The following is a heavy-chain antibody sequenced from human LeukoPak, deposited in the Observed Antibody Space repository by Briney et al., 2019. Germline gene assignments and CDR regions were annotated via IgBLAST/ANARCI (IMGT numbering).Heavy chain of an antibody. J-gene: IGHJ5*02. CDR1: GGSISSGGDY. CDR3: AKGEVPAATWFDP. D-gene: IGHD2-2*01. V-gene: IGHV4-31*03. CDR2: IYYSGST. Sequence: SQTLSLTCTVSGGSISSGGDYWSWIRQHPGKGLEWIGYIYYSGSTYYNPSLKSRVTISVDTSKNQFSLKLSSVTAADTAVYYCAKGEVPAATWFDPWGQGTLVTVSS.